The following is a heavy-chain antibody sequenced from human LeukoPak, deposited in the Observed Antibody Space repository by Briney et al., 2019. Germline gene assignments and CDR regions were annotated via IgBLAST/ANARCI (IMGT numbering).Heavy chain of an antibody. D-gene: IGHD3-10*01. CDR1: GGSISSSSYY. Sequence: SETLSLTCTVSGGSISSSSYYWSWIRQPPGKGLEWIGYIHYSGSSYYNPSLKSRATISIDTSKNQFSLKLYSVTAADTAVYSCARSYGSGSYFENWGQGTLVTVSS. J-gene: IGHJ4*02. CDR2: IHYSGSS. V-gene: IGHV4-61*01. CDR3: ARSYGSGSYFEN.